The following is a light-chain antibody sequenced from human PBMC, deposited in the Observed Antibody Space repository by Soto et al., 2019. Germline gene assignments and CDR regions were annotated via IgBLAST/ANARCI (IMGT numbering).Light chain of an antibody. V-gene: IGLV1-47*01. CDR1: TSNIGNYY. CDR2: RDD. J-gene: IGLJ7*01. CDR3: AAWDDSMSGPV. Sequence: QSVLTQPPSASGTPGQRVTISCSGSTSNIGNYYVYWYQHLPGTAPKLLICRDDQRPSGVPDRFSASKSGTSASLAISGLRSEDEADYYCAAWDDSMSGPVFGGGTQLTVL.